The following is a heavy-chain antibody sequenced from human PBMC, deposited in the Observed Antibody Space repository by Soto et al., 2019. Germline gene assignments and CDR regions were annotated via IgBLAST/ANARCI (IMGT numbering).Heavy chain of an antibody. D-gene: IGHD3-22*01. V-gene: IGHV1-18*01. Sequence: QVQLVQSGAEVKKPGASVKVSCKASGYTFTTCGMSWVRQAPGQGLDWMGWISTYNGNTKYAERLQGRVTMTTDTTTSTAYMELRSLRSDDTAVYYCARGPTDYYDNSGDYFLDYWGQGTLVTVSS. CDR1: GYTFTTCG. J-gene: IGHJ4*02. CDR3: ARGPTDYYDNSGDYFLDY. CDR2: ISTYNGNT.